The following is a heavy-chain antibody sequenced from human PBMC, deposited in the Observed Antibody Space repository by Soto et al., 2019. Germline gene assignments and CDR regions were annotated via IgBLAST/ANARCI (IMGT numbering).Heavy chain of an antibody. D-gene: IGHD2-2*01. V-gene: IGHV4-34*01. CDR2: INHSGST. Sequence: GTLCLTGAVYGGSFSGYYWSWVRQPAGKGLEWIAEINHSGSTNYNPSLKSRVTISVDTSKNYFSLKLSFVTAADTAVYYCARALPVSRYCISIDCPRSGMDVWGQGTTVTVSS. CDR1: GGSFSGYY. J-gene: IGHJ6*02. CDR3: ARALPVSRYCISIDCPRSGMDV.